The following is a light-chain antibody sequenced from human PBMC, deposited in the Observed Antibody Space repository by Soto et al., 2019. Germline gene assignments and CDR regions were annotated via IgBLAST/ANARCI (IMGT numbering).Light chain of an antibody. V-gene: IGKV1-39*01. J-gene: IGKJ4*01. CDR3: QQSYSTPLLT. Sequence: DIQMTQSPSSLSASVGDRVTITCRASQSISSNLNWYQQKPGKAPKLLIYAASSLQSGVPSRFSGSGSGTDFTLTISSLQPEDFANYYCQQSYSTPLLTFGGGTKVEIK. CDR1: QSISSN. CDR2: AAS.